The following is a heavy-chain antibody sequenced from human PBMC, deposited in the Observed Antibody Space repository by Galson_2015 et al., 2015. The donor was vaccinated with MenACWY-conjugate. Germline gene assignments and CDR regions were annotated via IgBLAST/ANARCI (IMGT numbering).Heavy chain of an antibody. CDR3: ARGGLGNDFNSLDV. CDR1: EYSFTTYA. V-gene: IGHV1-3*01. CDR2: ITGGNGNT. J-gene: IGHJ6*02. Sequence: SVKVSCKASEYSFTTYAIHWVRQAPGQRLEWMGWITGGNGNTKYSQKIQGRVTITRDTSASTAYMELSSLRSEDTAVYYCARGGLGNDFNSLDVWGQGTTVTVSS. D-gene: IGHD3/OR15-3a*01.